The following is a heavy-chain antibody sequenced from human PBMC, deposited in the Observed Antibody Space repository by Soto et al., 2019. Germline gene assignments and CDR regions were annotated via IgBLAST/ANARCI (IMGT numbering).Heavy chain of an antibody. J-gene: IGHJ5*02. D-gene: IGHD3-3*01. Sequence: SETLSLTCAVYGGSFSGYYWSWIRQPPGKGLEWIGKINHSGSTNYNPSLKSRVTISVDTSKNQFSLKLSSVTAADTAVYYCARSPLRFLEWLPDFDPWGQGTLVTVSS. CDR3: ARSPLRFLEWLPDFDP. V-gene: IGHV4-34*01. CDR2: INHSGST. CDR1: GGSFSGYY.